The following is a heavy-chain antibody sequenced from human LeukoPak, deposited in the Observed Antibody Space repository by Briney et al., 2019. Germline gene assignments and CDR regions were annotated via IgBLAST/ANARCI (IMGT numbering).Heavy chain of an antibody. CDR1: GFTFSDYA. Sequence: GGSLRLSCTASGFTFSDYAMSWFRQAPGKGLEWVGFIRNKAYGGTAEYAASVKGRFTISRDDSKTIAYLQMNSLKTEDTAVYYCTREKRYFDWFQADHWGQGTLVTASS. J-gene: IGHJ4*02. D-gene: IGHD3-9*01. CDR3: TREKRYFDWFQADH. V-gene: IGHV3-49*03. CDR2: IRNKAYGGTA.